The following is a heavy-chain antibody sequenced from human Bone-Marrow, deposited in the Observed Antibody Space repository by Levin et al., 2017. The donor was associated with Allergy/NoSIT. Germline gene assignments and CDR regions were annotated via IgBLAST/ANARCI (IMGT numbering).Heavy chain of an antibody. D-gene: IGHD5-18*01. CDR2: FTPISNSA. CDR3: AREGGVDAGYFFDY. V-gene: IGHV1-69*06. Sequence: KISCTTSGDSFSRFAISWVRQAPGQGLEWMGVFTPISNSAIYAQKFQGRVTIIADRSTTTVYMELSSLTSDDTAVYYCAREGGVDAGYFFDYWGQGTLVTVSS. J-gene: IGHJ4*02. CDR1: GDSFSRFA.